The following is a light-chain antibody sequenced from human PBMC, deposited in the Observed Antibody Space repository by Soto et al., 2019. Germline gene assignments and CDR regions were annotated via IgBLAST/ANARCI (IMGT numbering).Light chain of an antibody. V-gene: IGKV3-20*01. CDR1: QTVSNNY. J-gene: IGKJ5*01. CDR2: GAS. CDR3: QQYAGPPTT. Sequence: EIVLTHSPGTLSLSPGDIATLPCRASQTVSNNYLAWCQQKPGQAPRVIIYGASRRATGIPDRFSGGGSGTDFTLTISRLEPEDFAVYFCQQYAGPPTTFGQGTRLEIK.